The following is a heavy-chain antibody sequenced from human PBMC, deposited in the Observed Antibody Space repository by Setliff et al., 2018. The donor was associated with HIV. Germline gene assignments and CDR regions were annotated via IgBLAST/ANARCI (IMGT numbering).Heavy chain of an antibody. J-gene: IGHJ4*02. D-gene: IGHD2-21*02. Sequence: SETLSLTCAVYGGSFSDYGGSFSDYYWTWIRQPPGKGLEWIGEINHSGSTNYSPSLKSRITISVDTSKDQFSLKLSSVTAADTAVYYCARGEFYCGTDCYWSSFDYWGQGILVTVSS. CDR1: GGSFSDYGGSFSDYY. CDR3: ARGEFYCGTDCYWSSFDY. V-gene: IGHV4-34*01. CDR2: INHSGST.